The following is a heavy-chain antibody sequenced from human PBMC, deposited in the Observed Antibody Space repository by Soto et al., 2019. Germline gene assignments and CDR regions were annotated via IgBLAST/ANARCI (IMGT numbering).Heavy chain of an antibody. CDR1: GFSLSTSGMC. CDR2: IDWDDDK. V-gene: IGHV2-70*01. Sequence: ESGPTLVNPTQTLTLTCTFSGFSLSTSGMCVSWIRQPPGKAPEWLALIDWDDDKYYSTSLRTRLTISKDTSKNQVVLTMTNMDPVDTATYYCARIGRTRPLSVAGTLDYYYYGMDVWGQGTTVTVSS. CDR3: ARIGRTRPLSVAGTLDYYYYGMDV. J-gene: IGHJ6*02. D-gene: IGHD6-19*01.